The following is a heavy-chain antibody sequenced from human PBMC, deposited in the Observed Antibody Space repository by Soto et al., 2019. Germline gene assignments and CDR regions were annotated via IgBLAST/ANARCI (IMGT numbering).Heavy chain of an antibody. CDR1: GYTFTYYG. Sequence: GASVKVSCKASGYTFTYYGISWVRQAPGQGLEWMGWISAYNGNTNYALRLQGRVTMTTDTSTSTAYMDLRSLRSDDTAVYYCARAVRNLESCSGGCSYVNYMDVWGNGTKVTVSS. J-gene: IGHJ6*03. D-gene: IGHD2-15*01. CDR3: ARAVRNLESCSGGCSYVNYMDV. V-gene: IGHV1-18*01. CDR2: ISAYNGNT.